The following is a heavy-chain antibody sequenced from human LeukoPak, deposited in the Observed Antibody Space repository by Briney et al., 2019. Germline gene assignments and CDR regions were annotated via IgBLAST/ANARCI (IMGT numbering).Heavy chain of an antibody. CDR1: GYTFTGYY. V-gene: IGHV1-2*06. CDR3: ARVWSSGSGRGGFNHLQPTFDP. J-gene: IGHJ5*02. D-gene: IGHD3-10*01. CDR2: INPNSGGT. Sequence: ASVKVSCKASGYTFTGYYMRWVRQAPGQGLEWMGRINPNSGGTNYAQKFQGRVTMTRDTSISTAYMELSRLRSDDTAVYYCARVWSSGSGRGGFNHLQPTFDPWGQGTLVTVSS.